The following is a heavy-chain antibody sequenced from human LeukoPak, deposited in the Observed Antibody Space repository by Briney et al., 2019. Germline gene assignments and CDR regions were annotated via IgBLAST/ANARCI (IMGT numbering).Heavy chain of an antibody. Sequence: GGSLRLSCEASGFNFRRYWMHWFRQAPGKELVWVARINIEGSIAESVEGRFTISRDNAKSTLYLQMNSLSAEDTAVYYCAKQGRLGYYMDVWGKGTTVTVSS. V-gene: IGHV3-74*01. CDR2: INIEGS. CDR1: GFNFRRYW. D-gene: IGHD3-9*01. J-gene: IGHJ6*03. CDR3: AKQGRLGYYMDV.